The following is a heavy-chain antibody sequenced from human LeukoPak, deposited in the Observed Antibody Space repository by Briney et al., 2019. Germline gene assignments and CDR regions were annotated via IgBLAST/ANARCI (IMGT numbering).Heavy chain of an antibody. CDR3: ARDLWLVDGNWFDP. CDR2: INTNTGNP. CDR1: GFTFSSYG. D-gene: IGHD3-10*01. Sequence: PGRSLRLSCAASGFTFSSYGMHWVRQAPGKGLEWVGWINTNTGNPTYAQGFTGRFVSSLDTSVSTAYMQISSLKAEDTAVYYCARDLWLVDGNWFDPWGQGTLVTVSS. J-gene: IGHJ5*02. V-gene: IGHV7-4-1*02.